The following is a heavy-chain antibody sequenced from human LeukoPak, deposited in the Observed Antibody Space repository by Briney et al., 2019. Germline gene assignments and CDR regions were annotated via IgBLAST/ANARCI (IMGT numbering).Heavy chain of an antibody. CDR3: AREVVVAATRRNRQTVDYYYYMDV. D-gene: IGHD2-15*01. CDR1: GFTVSSNY. CDR2: IYSGGST. Sequence: GGSLRLSCAASGFTVSSNYMSWVRQAPGKGLEWVSVIYSGGSTYYADSMKGRFTISRDNSKNTLYLQMNSLRAEDTAVYYCAREVVVAATRRNRQTVDYYYYMDVWGKGTTVTVSS. J-gene: IGHJ6*03. V-gene: IGHV3-53*01.